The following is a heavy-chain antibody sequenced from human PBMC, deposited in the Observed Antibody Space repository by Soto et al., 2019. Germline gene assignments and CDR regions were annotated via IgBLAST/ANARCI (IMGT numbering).Heavy chain of an antibody. CDR2: ISYDGSNK. CDR3: AKTVGVAAQDNWSDP. Sequence: GGSLRLSCAASGFTFSSYGMHWVRQAPGKGLEWVAVISYDGSNKYYADSVKGRFTISRDNSKNTLYLQMNSLRAEDTAVYYCAKTVGVAAQDNWSDPWGQGTLVTVSS. V-gene: IGHV3-30*18. J-gene: IGHJ5*02. CDR1: GFTFSSYG. D-gene: IGHD2-15*01.